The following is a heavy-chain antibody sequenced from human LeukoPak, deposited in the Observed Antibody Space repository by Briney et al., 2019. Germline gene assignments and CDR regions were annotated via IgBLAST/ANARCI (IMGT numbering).Heavy chain of an antibody. V-gene: IGHV3-15*01. J-gene: IGHJ4*02. CDR1: GFTFDNAW. CDR3: ATWGDFWSGNYGGY. CDR2: IKSKIDGGTT. Sequence: GGSLRLSCAASGFTFDNAWMSWVRQAPGKGLERVGRIKSKIDGGTTDYAAPVKGRFSISRDDSKNTVYLQMNSLKTEDTAVYSCATWGDFWSGNYGGYWGQGTLVTVSS. D-gene: IGHD3-3*01.